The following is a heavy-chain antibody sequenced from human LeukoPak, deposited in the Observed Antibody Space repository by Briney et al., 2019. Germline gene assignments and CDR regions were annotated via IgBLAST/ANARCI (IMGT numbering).Heavy chain of an antibody. CDR3: ARLYPPFDY. D-gene: IGHD2-2*02. V-gene: IGHV4-39*01. J-gene: IGHJ4*02. CDR1: GGSISSSSYY. Sequence: SETLSLTCTVSGGSISSSSYYWGWIRQPPGKGLEWIGSIYYSGSTYYNPSLKSRVTISVDTSKNQFSLKLSSVTAADTAVYYCARLYPPFDYWGQGTLVTVPS. CDR2: IYYSGST.